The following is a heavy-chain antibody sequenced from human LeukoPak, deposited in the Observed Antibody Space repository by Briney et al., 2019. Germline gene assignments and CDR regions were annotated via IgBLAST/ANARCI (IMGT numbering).Heavy chain of an antibody. Sequence: GGSLRLSCAASGFTFSSYEMNWVRQAPGKGLEWVSYISTSGNTRYYADSVKGRFTISRDNSKNTLYLQMNSLRAEDTAVYYCAKLSWYYYDSSGYLWGQGTLVTVSS. J-gene: IGHJ4*02. V-gene: IGHV3-48*03. CDR3: AKLSWYYYDSSGYL. CDR1: GFTFSSYE. D-gene: IGHD3-22*01. CDR2: ISTSGNTR.